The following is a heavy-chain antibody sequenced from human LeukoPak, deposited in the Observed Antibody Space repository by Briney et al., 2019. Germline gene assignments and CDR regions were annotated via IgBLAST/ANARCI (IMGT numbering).Heavy chain of an antibody. D-gene: IGHD5-12*01. CDR1: GGSISSYY. CDR3: ARYESGYDYDWFDY. V-gene: IGHV4-4*07. J-gene: IGHJ4*02. Sequence: SETLSLTCSVSGGSISSYYWSWIRQPAGKGLEWIGRIYTSGSTNYNPSLKSRVTISVGTSKNQFSLKLSSVTAADTAVYYCARYESGYDYDWFDYWGQGTLVTVSS. CDR2: IYTSGST.